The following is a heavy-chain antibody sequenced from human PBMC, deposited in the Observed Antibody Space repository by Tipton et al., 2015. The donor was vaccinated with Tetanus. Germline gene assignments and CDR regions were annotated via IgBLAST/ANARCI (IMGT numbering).Heavy chain of an antibody. V-gene: IGHV4-59*08. CDR1: GASITSFY. J-gene: IGHJ3*01. D-gene: IGHD1-26*01. CDR3: ARHEGVGIVGSYCDV. CDR2: IYYTGGT. Sequence: TLSLTCTVSGASITSFYWSWIRQSPGKGLEWLGDIYYTGGTHYNASLKGRLTISIDMSENQSSLTLTSVTGADTAVYYCARHEGVGIVGSYCDVWGHGTMVTVSA.